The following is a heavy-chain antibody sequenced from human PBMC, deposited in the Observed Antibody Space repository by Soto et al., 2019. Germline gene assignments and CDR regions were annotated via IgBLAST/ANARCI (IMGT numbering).Heavy chain of an antibody. CDR2: IYHSGST. Sequence: SETLSLTCAVSGGSISSGGYSWSWIRQPPGKGLEWIGYIYHSGSTYYTPSLKSRVTMSVDTSKNQFSLKLSSVTAADTAVYYCARVEDSEYDAAYFDFWGQGTLVTVSS. V-gene: IGHV4-30-2*01. D-gene: IGHD3-16*01. CDR3: ARVEDSEYDAAYFDF. CDR1: GGSISSGGYS. J-gene: IGHJ4*02.